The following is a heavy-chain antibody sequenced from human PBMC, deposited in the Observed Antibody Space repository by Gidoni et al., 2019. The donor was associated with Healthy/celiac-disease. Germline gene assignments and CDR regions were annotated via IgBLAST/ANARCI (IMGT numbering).Heavy chain of an antibody. CDR1: GFTFSSYR. CDR2: ISSSSSYI. V-gene: IGHV3-21*01. Sequence: EVQLVESGGGLVKPGGSLRLSCASSGFTFSSYRMTWVRQAPGKGLEWVSSISSSSSYIYYADSVKGRFTISRDNAKNSLYLQMNSLRAEDTAVYYCARDRGGDYLNWFDSWGQGTLVTVSS. CDR3: ARDRGGDYLNWFDS. J-gene: IGHJ5*01. D-gene: IGHD4-17*01.